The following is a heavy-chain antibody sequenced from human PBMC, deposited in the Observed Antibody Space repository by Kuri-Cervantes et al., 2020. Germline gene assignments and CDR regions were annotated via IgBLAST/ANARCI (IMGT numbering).Heavy chain of an antibody. CDR3: AKEHYYYGMDV. CDR2: IKSKTDGGTT. Sequence: GGSLRLSCAASGFTFSNAWMSWVRQAPGKGLEWVGRIKSKTDGGTTDYAAPVKGRFTISRDDSKNTLYLQMNSLRAEDTAVYYCAKEHYYYGMDVWGQGTTVTVSS. CDR1: GFTFSNAW. J-gene: IGHJ6*02. V-gene: IGHV3-15*01.